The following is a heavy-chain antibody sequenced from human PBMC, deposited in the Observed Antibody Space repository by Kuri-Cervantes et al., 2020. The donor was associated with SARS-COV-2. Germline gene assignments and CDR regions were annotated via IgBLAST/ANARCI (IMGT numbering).Heavy chain of an antibody. CDR3: ARTARGYSYGPIDY. CDR2: IDSDGSST. Sequence: GGSLRLSCAASGFTFDDYAMHWVRQAPGKGLVWVSRIDSDGSSTSYADSVKGRFAISRDNAKNTLLLQMNSLRAEDTAVYYCARTARGYSYGPIDYWGQGTLVTVSS. D-gene: IGHD5-18*01. J-gene: IGHJ4*02. V-gene: IGHV3-74*01. CDR1: GFTFDDYA.